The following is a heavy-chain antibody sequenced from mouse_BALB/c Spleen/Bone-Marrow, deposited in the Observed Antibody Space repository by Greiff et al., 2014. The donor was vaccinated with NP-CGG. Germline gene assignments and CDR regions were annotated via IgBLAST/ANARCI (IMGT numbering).Heavy chain of an antibody. Sequence: VQLQQSGAELVKPGASVKLSCTASGFNIKDTYMHWGKQRPEQGLEWIGRIDPANGNTKYDPKFQGKATITTDTSSNTAYLQLRSLTSEDTAVYYCARYDYRYSWFAYWGQGTLVTVSA. V-gene: IGHV14-3*02. CDR3: ARYDYRYSWFAY. CDR1: GFNIKDTY. CDR2: IDPANGNT. J-gene: IGHJ3*01. D-gene: IGHD2-14*01.